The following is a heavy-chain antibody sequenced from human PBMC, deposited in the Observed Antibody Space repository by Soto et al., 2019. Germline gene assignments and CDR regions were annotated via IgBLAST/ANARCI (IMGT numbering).Heavy chain of an antibody. V-gene: IGHV1-69*06. CDR1: GGTFSSYA. CDR3: AREVAPSIAARGGMDV. Sequence: QVQLVQSGAEVQKPGSSVKVSCKASGGTFSSYAISWVRQAPGQGLEWMGGIIPIFGTANYAQKFQGRVTITADKSTSTAYMELSSLRSEDTAVYYCAREVAPSIAARGGMDVWGQGTTVTVSS. J-gene: IGHJ6*02. D-gene: IGHD6-6*01. CDR2: IIPIFGTA.